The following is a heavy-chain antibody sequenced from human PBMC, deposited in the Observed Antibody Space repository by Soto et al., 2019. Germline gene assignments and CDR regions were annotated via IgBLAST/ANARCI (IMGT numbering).Heavy chain of an antibody. Sequence: QMQLVQSGPEVKKPGTSVKVSCKASGFTFTSSAVQGARQARGQRLEWIVWIAVGSGNTNYAQKFQERVTITRDMSTSTVNMGLSSQGSEHTAGYCCADCVYYDSSGYPFNGFDIWGQGTMVTVSS. CDR1: GFTFTSSA. CDR2: IAVGSGNT. CDR3: ADCVYYDSSGYPFNGFDI. V-gene: IGHV1-58*01. J-gene: IGHJ3*02. D-gene: IGHD3-22*01.